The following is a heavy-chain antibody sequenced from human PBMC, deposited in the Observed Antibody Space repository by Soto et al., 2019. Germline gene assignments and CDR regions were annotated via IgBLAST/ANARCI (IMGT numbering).Heavy chain of an antibody. D-gene: IGHD4-17*01. J-gene: IGHJ4*02. Sequence: SLRLSCAASGFTFSSYAMSWVRQAPGKGLEWVSAISGSGGSTYYADSVKGRFTISRDNSKNTLYLQMNSLRAEDTAVYYCASARNDYGDSYYYYWGKGTLVTVSS. CDR3: ASARNDYGDSYYYY. CDR2: ISGSGGST. CDR1: GFTFSSYA. V-gene: IGHV3-23*01.